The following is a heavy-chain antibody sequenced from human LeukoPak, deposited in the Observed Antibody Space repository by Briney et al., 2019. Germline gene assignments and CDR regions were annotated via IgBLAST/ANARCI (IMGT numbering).Heavy chain of an antibody. J-gene: IGHJ4*02. CDR2: ISSSSSYI. Sequence: GGSLRLSCAASGFTFSSYSMNWVRQAPGKGLEWVSSISSSSSYIYYADSVKGRFTISRDNAKNSLYLQMNSLRAEDTAVYYCAKLAVAGTQGDYWGQGTLVTVSS. D-gene: IGHD6-19*01. CDR1: GFTFSSYS. CDR3: AKLAVAGTQGDY. V-gene: IGHV3-21*04.